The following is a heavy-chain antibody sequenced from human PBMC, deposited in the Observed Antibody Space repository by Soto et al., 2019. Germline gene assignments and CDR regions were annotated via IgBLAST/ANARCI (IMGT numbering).Heavy chain of an antibody. CDR2: IKQDGSEK. Sequence: EVQLVESGGGLVQPGGSLRLSCAASGFTFSSYWMSWVRQAPGKGLEWVANIKQDGSEKYYVDSVKGRFTISRDNAKNSLYLQMNSLRAEDTAVYYCARDRHGDCTNGVCYSADYWGQGTLVTVSS. CDR1: GFTFSSYW. J-gene: IGHJ4*02. CDR3: ARDRHGDCTNGVCYSADY. V-gene: IGHV3-7*03. D-gene: IGHD2-8*01.